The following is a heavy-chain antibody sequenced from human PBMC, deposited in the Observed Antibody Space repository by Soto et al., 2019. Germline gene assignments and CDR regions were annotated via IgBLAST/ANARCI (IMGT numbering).Heavy chain of an antibody. Sequence: EEHLVESGGGLVQPGGSLRLSCAASGFTFTEYWMHWVRQVPGKGLVWVSRINADGTRTNYADSVKGRFTISRDNAKNTVYLQMNSLRAEDTAVFYCARGIKNYYGTDVWGQGITVTVSS. CDR2: INADGTRT. V-gene: IGHV3-74*01. D-gene: IGHD3-16*01. CDR1: GFTFTEYW. CDR3: ARGIKNYYGTDV. J-gene: IGHJ6*02.